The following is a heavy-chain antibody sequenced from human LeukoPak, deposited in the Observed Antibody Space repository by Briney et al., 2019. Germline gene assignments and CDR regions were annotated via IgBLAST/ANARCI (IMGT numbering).Heavy chain of an antibody. D-gene: IGHD1-7*01. CDR3: ARDLELRYDY. CDR2: IYSGGST. V-gene: IGHV3-53*01. Sequence: GGSLRLSCAASGFTVSSNYMSWVRQAPGKGLEWGSVIYSGGSTYYADSVKGRFTISRDNAKNSLYLQMNSLRAEDTAVYYCARDLELRYDYWGQGTLVTVSS. CDR1: GFTVSSNY. J-gene: IGHJ4*02.